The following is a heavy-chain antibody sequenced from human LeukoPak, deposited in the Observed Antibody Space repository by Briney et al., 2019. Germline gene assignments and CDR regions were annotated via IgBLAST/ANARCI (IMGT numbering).Heavy chain of an antibody. CDR2: ISSSSSYI. CDR3: ARALMDADAFDI. J-gene: IGHJ3*02. V-gene: IGHV3-21*01. D-gene: IGHD3/OR15-3a*01. Sequence: GGSLRLSCAASGFTFSSYSMNWVRQAPGKGLEWVSSISSSSSYIYYADSVKGRFTISRDNAKNSLYLQMNSLRAEDTAVYYCARALMDADAFDIWGQGTMVTVSS. CDR1: GFTFSSYS.